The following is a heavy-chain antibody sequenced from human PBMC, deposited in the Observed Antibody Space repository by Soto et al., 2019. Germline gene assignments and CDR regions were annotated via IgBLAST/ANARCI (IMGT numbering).Heavy chain of an antibody. CDR3: ARDFTVGSGSYFLTPFDY. D-gene: IGHD3-10*01. J-gene: IGHJ4*02. CDR1: GYTFTSYG. V-gene: IGHV1-18*01. CDR2: ISAYNGNT. Sequence: ASVKVSCKASGYTFTSYGISWVRQAPGQGLEWMGWISAYNGNTNYAQKLQGRVTMTTDTSTSTAYMELRSLRSDDTAVYYCARDFTVGSGSYFLTPFDYWGRGTLVTVSS.